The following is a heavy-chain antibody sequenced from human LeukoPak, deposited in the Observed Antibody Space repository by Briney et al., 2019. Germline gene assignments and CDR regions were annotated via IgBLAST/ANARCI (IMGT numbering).Heavy chain of an antibody. CDR2: FDPEDGET. CDR3: ARDSGWELLRTYYYYGMDV. J-gene: IGHJ6*02. V-gene: IGHV1-24*01. CDR1: GYTLTELS. D-gene: IGHD1-26*01. Sequence: ASVKVSCKVSGYTLTELSMHWVRQAPGKGLEWMGGFDPEDGETIYAQKFQGRVTMTEDTSTDTAYMELSSLRSEDTAVYYCARDSGWELLRTYYYYGMDVWGQGTTVTVSS.